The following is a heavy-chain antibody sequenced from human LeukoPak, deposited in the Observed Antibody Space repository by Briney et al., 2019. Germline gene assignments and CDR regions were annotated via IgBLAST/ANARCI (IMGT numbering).Heavy chain of an antibody. D-gene: IGHD6-19*01. J-gene: IGHJ4*02. Sequence: PSETLSLTCAVYGGSFSGYYWSWIRQPPGKGLEWIGEINHSGSTNYNPSLKSRVTISVDTSKNQFSLKVSSVTAAGTAVYYCARQIEQWLVPLYFDYWGQGTLVTVSS. V-gene: IGHV4-34*01. CDR3: ARQIEQWLVPLYFDY. CDR1: GGSFSGYY. CDR2: INHSGST.